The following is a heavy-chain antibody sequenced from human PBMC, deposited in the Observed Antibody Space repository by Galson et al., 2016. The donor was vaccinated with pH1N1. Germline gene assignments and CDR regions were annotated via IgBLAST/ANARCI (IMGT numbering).Heavy chain of an antibody. Sequence: SLRLSCAASGFTFSKYWMTWVRQAPGKGLEWVANINQIGDVKSYVDSVKGRFTVSRDNAKNSLYLQMNSLRGGDTAVYYCARDRGFLSVTTSAFHMWGQGTMVTVSS. CDR3: ARDRGFLSVTTSAFHM. CDR1: GFTFSKYW. D-gene: IGHD4-17*01. CDR2: INQIGDVK. V-gene: IGHV3-7*03. J-gene: IGHJ3*02.